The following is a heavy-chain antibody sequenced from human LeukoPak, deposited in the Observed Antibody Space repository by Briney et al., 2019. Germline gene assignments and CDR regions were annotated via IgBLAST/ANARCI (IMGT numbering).Heavy chain of an antibody. CDR2: LHYSGST. Sequence: SETLSLTCTVSGGSISSGTYYWGWIRHPPGKGLEWIASLHYSGSTDYDASLKRRVSISVDTSRHQFSLRLRFLTAADTAVYYCARLGYCSSTSCYADNWGQGTLVTVSS. CDR3: ARLGYCSSTSCYADN. J-gene: IGHJ4*02. CDR1: GGSISSGTYY. D-gene: IGHD2-2*01. V-gene: IGHV4-39*01.